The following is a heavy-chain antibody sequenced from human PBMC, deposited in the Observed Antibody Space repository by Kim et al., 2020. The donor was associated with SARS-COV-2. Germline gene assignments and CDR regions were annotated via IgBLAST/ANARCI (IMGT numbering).Heavy chain of an antibody. D-gene: IGHD5-12*01. J-gene: IGHJ2*01. V-gene: IGHV1-69*01. Sequence: SAQKVQGRVTITADESTSTAYMELSSLRSEDTAVYYCARAVGYSGYDLDLWGRGTLVTVSS. CDR3: ARAVGYSGYDLDL.